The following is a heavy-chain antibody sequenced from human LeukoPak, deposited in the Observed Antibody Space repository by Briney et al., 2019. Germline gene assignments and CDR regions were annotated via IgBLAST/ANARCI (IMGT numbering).Heavy chain of an antibody. CDR2: IYHSGST. Sequence: PSETLSLTCTVSGGSISSGGYYWSWIRQPPGKGLEWIGYIYHSGSTYYNPSLKSRVTISVDTSKNQFSLRLSSVTAADTAVYYCARVKWELLEGSYFDYWGQGTLVTVSS. V-gene: IGHV4-30-2*01. CDR1: GGSISSGGYY. J-gene: IGHJ4*02. D-gene: IGHD1-26*01. CDR3: ARVKWELLEGSYFDY.